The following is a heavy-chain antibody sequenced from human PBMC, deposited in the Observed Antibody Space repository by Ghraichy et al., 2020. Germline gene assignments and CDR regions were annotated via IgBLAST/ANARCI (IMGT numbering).Heavy chain of an antibody. V-gene: IGHV4-39*01. CDR1: GGSISSSSYY. CDR3: ARHPVWITVADTPNWFDP. J-gene: IGHJ5*02. Sequence: SETLSLTCTVSGGSISSSSYYWGWIRQPPGKGLEWIGSIYSSGSTYYNPSLKSRVTIYVDTSKNQFSLKVSPLTAADTAVYYCARHPVWITVADTPNWFDPWGQGTLVTVSS. CDR2: IYSSGST. D-gene: IGHD6-19*01.